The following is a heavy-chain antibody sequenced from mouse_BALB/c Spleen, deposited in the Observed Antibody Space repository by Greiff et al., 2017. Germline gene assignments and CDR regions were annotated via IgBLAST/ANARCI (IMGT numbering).Heavy chain of an antibody. CDR1: GYTFTSYW. CDR3: ARYSTREVDDYGMEY. Sequence: VQLQQSGPELVRPGASVKMSCKASGYTFTSYWMHWVKQRPGQGLEWIGMIDPSNSATRLNQKFKDKATLNVDKYSNTAYMQLSSLTSEDSAVCYWARYSTREVDDYGMEYWGQGTSVTVSS. V-gene: IGHV1S127*01. J-gene: IGHJ4*01. D-gene: IGHD1-1*01. CDR2: IDPSNSAT.